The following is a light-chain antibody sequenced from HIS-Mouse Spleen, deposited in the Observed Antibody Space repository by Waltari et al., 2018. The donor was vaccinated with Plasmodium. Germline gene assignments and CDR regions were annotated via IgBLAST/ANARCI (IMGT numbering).Light chain of an antibody. CDR3: YSTDSSGNHRV. Sequence: SYELTQPPSVSVSPCQTARITCSGDALPKKYAYWYPQKSGQAPVLVIYEDSKRPSGIPERFSGSSSGTMATLTISGAQVEDEADYYCYSTDSSGNHRVFGGGTKLTVL. CDR1: ALPKKY. J-gene: IGLJ3*02. V-gene: IGLV3-10*01. CDR2: EDS.